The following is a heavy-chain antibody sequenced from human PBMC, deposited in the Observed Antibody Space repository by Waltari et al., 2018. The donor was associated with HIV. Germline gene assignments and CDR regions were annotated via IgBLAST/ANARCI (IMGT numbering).Heavy chain of an antibody. J-gene: IGHJ4*02. Sequence: EVHLVESGGGLVKPGGSLSLPCAASGFTFGSYSMNWARQVPGKGLEWVSSISSTISSTSYADSVKGRFTISRDNAKNSLYLQMNSLRAEDTAVYYCVRVEFGGYAYGYWGQGTLVTVSS. V-gene: IGHV3-21*01. D-gene: IGHD5-12*01. CDR2: ISSTISST. CDR3: VRVEFGGYAYGY. CDR1: GFTFGSYS.